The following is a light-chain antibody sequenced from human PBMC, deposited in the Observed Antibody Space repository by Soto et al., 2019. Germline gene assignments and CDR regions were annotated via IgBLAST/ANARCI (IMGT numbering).Light chain of an antibody. Sequence: DIQMTQSPSFLSASVGDRVTITCRASQSIGKHLNWYQQKPGKAPKFLIYGASTLQNVVPSRFTGSGSGTDFTLTVNSLKPEDFANDYFQQSYSSTTTFGQGTRLEI. CDR3: QQSYSSTTT. V-gene: IGKV1-39*01. CDR1: QSIGKH. CDR2: GAS. J-gene: IGKJ5*01.